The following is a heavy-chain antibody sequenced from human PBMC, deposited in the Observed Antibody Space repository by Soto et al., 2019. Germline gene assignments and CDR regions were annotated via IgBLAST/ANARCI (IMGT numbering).Heavy chain of an antibody. V-gene: IGHV3-74*01. J-gene: IGHJ4*02. D-gene: IGHD3-16*01. CDR2: INADGSTT. Sequence: DVQLVESGGGLAQPGGSLRLSCVGSGFTFSSYWMHWVRQAPGKGLVWVSRINADGSTTNYADSVKGRFTVSRDNAKNPGYLQMNSLRDEETAVYLGAGAGGSRLAYWGRGTLLTVSP. CDR3: AGAGGSRLAY. CDR1: GFTFSSYW.